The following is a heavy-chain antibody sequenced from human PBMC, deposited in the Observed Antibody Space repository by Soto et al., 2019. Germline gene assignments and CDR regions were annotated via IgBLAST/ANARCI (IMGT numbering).Heavy chain of an antibody. Sequence: SETLSLTCTVSGGSISSGGYYWSWIRQHPGKGLEWIGYIYYSGSTYYNPSLKSRVTISVDTSKDQFSLKLSSVTAADTAVYYCARDSIDYYYYYMDVWGKGTTVTVSS. CDR2: IYYSGST. CDR1: GGSISSGGYY. V-gene: IGHV4-31*03. J-gene: IGHJ6*03. CDR3: ARDSIDYYYYYMDV.